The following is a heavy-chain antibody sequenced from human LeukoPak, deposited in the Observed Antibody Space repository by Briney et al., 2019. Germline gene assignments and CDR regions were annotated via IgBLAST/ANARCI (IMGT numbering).Heavy chain of an antibody. J-gene: IGHJ4*02. Sequence: GGSLRLSCAASGFTFSSYAMSWVRQAPGKGLEWVSAISGSGGSTYYADSVKGRFTISRDNSKNTLYLQMNSLRAEDTAVYYCAKDPYDYVWGSYRSSFFDYWGQGTLVTVSS. V-gene: IGHV3-23*01. CDR1: GFTFSSYA. CDR2: ISGSGGST. CDR3: AKDPYDYVWGSYRSSFFDY. D-gene: IGHD3-16*02.